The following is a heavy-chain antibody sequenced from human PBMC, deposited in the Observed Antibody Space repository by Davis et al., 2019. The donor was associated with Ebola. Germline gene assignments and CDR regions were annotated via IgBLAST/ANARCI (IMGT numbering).Heavy chain of an antibody. D-gene: IGHD4-17*01. Sequence: PSETLSLTCTVSGGSISSYYWSWIRQPPGKGLEWIGYIYYSGSTNYNPSLKSRVTISVDTSKNQFSLKLSSVTAADTAVYYCAREGTTVTNHYYYGMDVWGQGTTVTVSS. J-gene: IGHJ6*02. V-gene: IGHV4-59*01. CDR1: GGSISSYY. CDR3: AREGTTVTNHYYYGMDV. CDR2: IYYSGST.